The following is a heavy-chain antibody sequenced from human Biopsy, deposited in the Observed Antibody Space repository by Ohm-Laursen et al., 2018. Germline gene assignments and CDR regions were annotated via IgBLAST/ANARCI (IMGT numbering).Heavy chain of an antibody. V-gene: IGHV3-9*01. CDR2: IRRNSAII. CDR3: ARDRGGARYGMDV. J-gene: IGHJ6*02. D-gene: IGHD1-26*01. CDR1: GFTFDDYG. Sequence: SLRLSCTAPGFTFDDYGMHWVRQPPGKGLEWVSGIRRNSAIIDYADPVRGRFTISRDNARRFLFLQMNNLKSEDTAFYYCARDRGGARYGMDVWGRGTTVTVSS.